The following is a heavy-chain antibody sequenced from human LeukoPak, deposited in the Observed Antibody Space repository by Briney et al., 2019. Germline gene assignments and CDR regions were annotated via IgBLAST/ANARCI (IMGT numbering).Heavy chain of an antibody. CDR2: IWYDGGYK. V-gene: IGHV3-33*01. Sequence: PGRSLRLSCAASGFTFSSYGMHWVRQAPGKGLEGVAVIWYDGGYKYNTDSVKGRFTISKDNSKNTLYLQLNSLRAEDPAMYYCATDLKGSGSYQYFDYWGQGTLVTVSS. D-gene: IGHD3-10*01. CDR3: ATDLKGSGSYQYFDY. CDR1: GFTFSSYG. J-gene: IGHJ4*02.